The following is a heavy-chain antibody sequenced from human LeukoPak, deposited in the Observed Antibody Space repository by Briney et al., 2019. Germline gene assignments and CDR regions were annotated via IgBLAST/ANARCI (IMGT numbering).Heavy chain of an antibody. CDR1: GGSISSSSYY. V-gene: IGHV4-39*01. CDR2: IYYSGST. J-gene: IGHJ4*02. Sequence: PSETLSLTCTVSGGSISSSSYYWGWIRQPPGKGLEWIGSIYYSGSTYYNPSLKSRVTISVDTSKNQFSLKLSSVTAADTAVYYCARRPPITIFGHPTYYFDYWGQGTLVTVSS. CDR3: ARRPPITIFGHPTYYFDY. D-gene: IGHD3-9*01.